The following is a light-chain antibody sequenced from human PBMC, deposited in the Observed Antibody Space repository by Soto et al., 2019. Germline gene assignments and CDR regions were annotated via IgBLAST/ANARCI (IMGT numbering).Light chain of an antibody. J-gene: IGKJ1*01. Sequence: DIQMTQTPSTLSASVGDRVTITCRASRSISSWLAWYQQKLGRAPRLLIYDASSLESGVPSKFSGSGYGTEFTLTISSLQPDDFATYYCQQYNSYSTWAFGQGTKVDIK. CDR3: QQYNSYSTWA. CDR1: RSISSW. CDR2: DAS. V-gene: IGKV1-5*01.